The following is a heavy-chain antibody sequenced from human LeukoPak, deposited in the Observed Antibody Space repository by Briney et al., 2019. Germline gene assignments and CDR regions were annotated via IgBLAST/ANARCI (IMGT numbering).Heavy chain of an antibody. CDR3: ARDAPGEVDPDY. V-gene: IGHV1-18*04. CDR1: GYTFTGYY. D-gene: IGHD3-16*01. J-gene: IGHJ4*02. Sequence: ASVKVSCKASGYTFTGYYMHWVRQAPGQGLEWMGWISAYNGNTNYAQKLQGRVTMTTDTSTSTAYMELRSLRSDDTAVYYCARDAPGEVDPDYWGQGTLVTVSS. CDR2: ISAYNGNT.